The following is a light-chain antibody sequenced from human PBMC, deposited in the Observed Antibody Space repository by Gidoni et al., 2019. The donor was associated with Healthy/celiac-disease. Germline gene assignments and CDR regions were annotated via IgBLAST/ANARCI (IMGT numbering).Light chain of an antibody. CDR3: QAWDSSTV. CDR1: KLGDKY. V-gene: IGLV3-1*01. CDR2: QDS. J-gene: IGLJ1*01. Sequence: SYELTQPTSVSVSPGQTASITCSGDKLGDKYACWSQQKPGQSPVLVIYQDSKRPSGIPERFSGSNSGNTATLTISGTQAMDEADYYCQAWDSSTVFGTGTKVTVL.